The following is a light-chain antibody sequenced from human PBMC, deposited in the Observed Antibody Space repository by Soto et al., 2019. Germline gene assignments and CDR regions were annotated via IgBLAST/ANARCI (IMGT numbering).Light chain of an antibody. CDR3: HHRYNWPES. Sequence: EIVLTQSPATLSLSPGQRATLSCRASQNINSFLGWYQQKPGQAPRLLIYDISIRATGIPARFSASGSETDFTLTISSLEPEDFAVYYCHHRYNWPESFGPGTKVDIK. V-gene: IGKV3-11*01. CDR1: QNINSF. CDR2: DIS. J-gene: IGKJ3*01.